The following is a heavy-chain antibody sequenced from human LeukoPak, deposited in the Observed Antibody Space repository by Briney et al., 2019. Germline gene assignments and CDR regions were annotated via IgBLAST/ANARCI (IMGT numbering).Heavy chain of an antibody. CDR1: GDSISSYS. CDR2: MSYSGST. D-gene: IGHD1-26*01. J-gene: IGHJ3*02. CDR3: ARERGGVGATADDAFDI. Sequence: SETLSLTCTVSGDSISSYSWSWIRQPPGKGLEWIGNMSYSGSTRYHPSLKSRVTISVDTSRNQFSLGLTSVTAADAAVYYCARERGGVGATADDAFDIWGQGTMVTVSS. V-gene: IGHV4-59*01.